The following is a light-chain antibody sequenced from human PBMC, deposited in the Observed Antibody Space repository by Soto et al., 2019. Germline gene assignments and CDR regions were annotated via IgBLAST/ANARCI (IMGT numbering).Light chain of an antibody. V-gene: IGKV3-11*01. CDR3: QQYNNWPSIT. Sequence: EIVLTQSPATLSLSPGERATLSCRASQSVSSFLAWYQQKPGQAPRLLIYDASNRATGIPARFSGSGSGTEFTLTISSLQSEDFAVYYCQQYNNWPSITFGQGTRWRL. J-gene: IGKJ5*01. CDR2: DAS. CDR1: QSVSSF.